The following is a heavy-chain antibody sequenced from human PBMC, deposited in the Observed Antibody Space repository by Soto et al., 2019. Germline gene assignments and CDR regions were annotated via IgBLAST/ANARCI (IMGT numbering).Heavy chain of an antibody. D-gene: IGHD2-15*01. CDR2: INPNSGGT. V-gene: IGHV1-2*04. Sequence: TSVKFSCKASGYTFTGYYMHWVRQAPGQGLEWMGWINPNSGGTNYAQKFQGWVTMTRDTSISTAYMELSSLRSEDTAVYYCARESIWVVTSTYYYYGMDVWGQGTTVTVS. J-gene: IGHJ6*02. CDR3: ARESIWVVTSTYYYYGMDV. CDR1: GYTFTGYY.